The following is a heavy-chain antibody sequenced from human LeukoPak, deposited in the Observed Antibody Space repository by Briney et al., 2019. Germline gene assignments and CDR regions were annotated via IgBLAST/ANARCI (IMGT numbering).Heavy chain of an antibody. CDR1: GFTFSSYS. J-gene: IGHJ6*03. CDR3: ARAGGYDYYYYMDV. V-gene: IGHV3-48*01. D-gene: IGHD2-15*01. Sequence: GESLKISCAASGFTFSSYSMNWVRQAPGKGLEWVSYISSSSSTIYYADSVKGRFTISRDNAKNSLYLQMNSLRAEDTAVYYCARAGGYDYYYYMDVWGKGTTVTVSS. CDR2: ISSSSSTI.